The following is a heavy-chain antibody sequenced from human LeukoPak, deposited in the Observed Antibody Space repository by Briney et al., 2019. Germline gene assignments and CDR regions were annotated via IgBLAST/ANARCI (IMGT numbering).Heavy chain of an antibody. V-gene: IGHV4-34*01. Sequence: PSETLSLTCAVDGGSFSDYYWSWIRQPPGKGLEWIGEINHSGSTNYNPSLKSRVTISVDTSKNQFSLKLSSVTAADTAVYYCARRIRYGYTPGDYWGQGTLVTVSS. J-gene: IGHJ4*02. CDR2: INHSGST. D-gene: IGHD5-24*01. CDR3: ARRIRYGYTPGDY. CDR1: GGSFSDYY.